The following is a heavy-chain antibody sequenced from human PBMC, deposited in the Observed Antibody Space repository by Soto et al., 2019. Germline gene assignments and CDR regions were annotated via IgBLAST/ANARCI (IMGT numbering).Heavy chain of an antibody. CDR3: ARLFDTSGWYDY. J-gene: IGHJ4*02. CDR2: IYPGDSDT. CDR1: GYSFTSYW. Sequence: PXESLNISCKGCGYSFTSYWIGWVRQMPGKGLERMGIIYPGDSDTRYSPSFQGQVTISADKSITTTYLQWSSLKASDTAIYYCARLFDTSGWYDYWGQGNLVTVSS. V-gene: IGHV5-51*01. D-gene: IGHD6-19*01.